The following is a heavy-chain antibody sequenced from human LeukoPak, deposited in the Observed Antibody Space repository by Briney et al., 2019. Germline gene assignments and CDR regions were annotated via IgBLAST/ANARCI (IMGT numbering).Heavy chain of an antibody. CDR1: GFTFSSYS. J-gene: IGHJ5*02. D-gene: IGHD1-26*01. CDR3: AKWSDELLFDP. Sequence: GGSLRLSCAASGFTFSSYSMNWVRQAPGKGLEWVSSISSSSSYIYYADSVKGRFTISRDNAKNSLYLQLNSLRAEDTAVYYCAKWSDELLFDPWGQGTLVTVSS. CDR2: ISSSSSYI. V-gene: IGHV3-21*01.